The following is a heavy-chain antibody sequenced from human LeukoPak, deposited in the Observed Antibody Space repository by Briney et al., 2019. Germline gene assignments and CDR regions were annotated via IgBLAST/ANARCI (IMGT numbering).Heavy chain of an antibody. V-gene: IGHV3-48*02. CDR3: ARVKSSHYYDSSGYYPDY. CDR2: ISSSSSTI. J-gene: IGHJ4*02. CDR1: GFTFSSYS. Sequence: GGSLRPSCAASGFTFSSYSMNWVRQAPGKGLEWVSYISSSSSTIYYADSVKGRFTISRDNAKNSLYLQMNSLRDEDTAVYYCARVKSSHYYDSSGYYPDYWGQGTLVTVSS. D-gene: IGHD3-22*01.